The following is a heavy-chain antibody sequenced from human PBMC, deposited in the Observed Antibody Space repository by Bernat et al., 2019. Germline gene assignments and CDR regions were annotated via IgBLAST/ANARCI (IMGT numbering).Heavy chain of an antibody. V-gene: IGHV3-30-3*01. CDR1: GFTFSTYA. D-gene: IGHD3-22*01. Sequence: QVQLVESGGGVVQPGRSQRLSCAASGFTFSTYAIHWVRQAPGKGLEWVSLILSDGNNKYYADSVKGRFSISRDNSRDTLFLQMNSLRPEDTAIHYCARDRGYDSGGFDYWGQGTLVTVSS. CDR2: ILSDGNNK. CDR3: ARDRGYDSGGFDY. J-gene: IGHJ4*02.